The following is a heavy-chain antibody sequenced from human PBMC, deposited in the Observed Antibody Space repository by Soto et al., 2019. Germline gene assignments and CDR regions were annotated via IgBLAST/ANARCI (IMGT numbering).Heavy chain of an antibody. D-gene: IGHD3-10*01. CDR1: GGSFSGYF. CDR2: INHSGST. CDR3: ARGLYDMVWGVTHLDY. Sequence: LSLTCAVYGGSFSGYFWSWIRQPPGKGLEWIGEINHSGSTNYNPSLKSRVTISVDRSKNQFSLKMRSVTAADTAVYYCARGLYDMVWGVTHLDYWGQGTLVTVSS. V-gene: IGHV4-34*01. J-gene: IGHJ4*02.